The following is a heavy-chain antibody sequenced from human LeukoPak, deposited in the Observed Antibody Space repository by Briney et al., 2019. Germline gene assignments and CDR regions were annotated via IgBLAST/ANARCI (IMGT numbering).Heavy chain of an antibody. J-gene: IGHJ4*02. CDR1: GGSISDYY. CDR3: ASHPGVAAADY. CDR2: IYYSGST. Sequence: SETLSLTCTVSGGSISDYYWSWIRQPPGKGLEWIGYIYYSGSTNYNPSLKSRVTVSADTSKNQISLRLTSVTAADTAVYYCASHPGVAAADYWGQGTLVTVSS. D-gene: IGHD2-15*01. V-gene: IGHV4-59*08.